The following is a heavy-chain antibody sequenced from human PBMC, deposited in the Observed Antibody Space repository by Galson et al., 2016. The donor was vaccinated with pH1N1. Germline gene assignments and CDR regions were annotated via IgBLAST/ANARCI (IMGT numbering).Heavy chain of an antibody. CDR2: SKKKLYSYTT. CDR3: SRVLEGGVDV. V-gene: IGHV3-72*01. CDR1: GFTFSSYG. D-gene: IGHD3-16*01. Sequence: SLRLSCAASGFTFSSYGVHWVRQAPGNGLEWVGRSKKKLYSYTTEYATSVQGRFTISRDESKNSMYLQMSSLRPEDTAVYFCSRVLEGGVDVWGQGTTVTVSS. J-gene: IGHJ6*02.